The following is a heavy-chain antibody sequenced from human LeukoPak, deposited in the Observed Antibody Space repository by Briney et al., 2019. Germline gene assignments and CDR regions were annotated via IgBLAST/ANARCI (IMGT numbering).Heavy chain of an antibody. CDR3: AKLGYGSGRESFDY. J-gene: IGHJ4*02. CDR1: GFTFSRFT. D-gene: IGHD3-10*01. Sequence: KAGGSLRLSCAASGFTFSRFTMNWVRQAPGKGLEWVSSITSSSSYIYYADSVKGRFSISRDNAKNSLYLQMNTLRAEDTAVYYCAKLGYGSGRESFDYWGQGTLVIVSS. V-gene: IGHV3-21*04. CDR2: ITSSSSYI.